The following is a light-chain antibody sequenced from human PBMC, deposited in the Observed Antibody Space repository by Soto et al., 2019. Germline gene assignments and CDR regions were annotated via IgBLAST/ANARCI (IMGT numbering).Light chain of an antibody. V-gene: IGKV4-1*01. CDR1: QSVLYSPNNKNY. J-gene: IGKJ1*01. CDR2: WAS. CDR3: QQYHSAPQS. Sequence: DIVLTESPDSLAVSLGERATINCKSSQSVLYSPNNKNYLAWYQQKPEQPPKLLIYWASTRASGVPDRFSGSGSGTDFPLTISSLQAEDVAFYYCQQYHSAPQSFGQGTKVEIK.